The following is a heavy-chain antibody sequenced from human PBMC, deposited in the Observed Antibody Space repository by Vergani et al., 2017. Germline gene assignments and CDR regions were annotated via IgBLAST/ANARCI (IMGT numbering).Heavy chain of an antibody. CDR3: ATIGYRRWGYYFDY. Sequence: QVRLQESGPGLVKPSQTLSLTCTVSDGSIRNANYFWTWIRQATGEPLEWIGRVFVSGTTNVNPSLKSRVSMAIDKSKNQFSLDLKYVTAADTAIYYCATIGYRRWGYYFDYWGQGILVTVSS. CDR1: DGSIRNANYF. V-gene: IGHV4-61*02. J-gene: IGHJ4*02. CDR2: VFVSGTT. D-gene: IGHD2-2*02.